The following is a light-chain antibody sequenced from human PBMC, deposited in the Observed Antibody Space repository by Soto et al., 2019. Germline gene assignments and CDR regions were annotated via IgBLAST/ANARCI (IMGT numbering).Light chain of an antibody. CDR1: QSLATN. CDR2: GIS. J-gene: IGKJ4*01. Sequence: EIVMTQSPVTLSVTPGERVTLSCRASQSLATNLAWYQQKPGQTPRLVIYGISARASGIPGRFSGSGFGTDFPLDISSLRREDCAVYYCRQYLDWPRTCGGGTKVEI. CDR3: RQYLDWPRT. V-gene: IGKV3-15*01.